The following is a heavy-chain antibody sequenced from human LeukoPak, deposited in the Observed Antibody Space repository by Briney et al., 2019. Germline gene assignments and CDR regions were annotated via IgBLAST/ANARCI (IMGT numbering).Heavy chain of an antibody. CDR1: GFTFSSYG. Sequence: GGSLRLSCAASGFTFSSYGMHWVRQAPGKGLEWVAVISYDGSNKYYADSVKGRFTISRDNSKNTLYLQMNSLRAEDTAVYYCAGANTYYYGAGTSYYYGMDVWGQGTTVTVSS. CDR3: AGANTYYYGAGTSYYYGMDV. J-gene: IGHJ6*02. CDR2: ISYDGSNK. D-gene: IGHD3-10*01. V-gene: IGHV3-30*03.